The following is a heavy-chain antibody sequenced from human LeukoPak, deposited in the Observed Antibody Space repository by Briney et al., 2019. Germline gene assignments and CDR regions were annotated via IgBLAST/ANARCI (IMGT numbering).Heavy chain of an antibody. V-gene: IGHV4-59*01. CDR2: IYYSGST. Sequence: PSETLSLTCTVSGGSISSYYWSWIRQPPGKGLEWIGYIYYSGSTNYNPSLKSRVTISVDTSKNQFSLKLSSVTAADTAVYYCARMVRGVIPYYYYYMDVWGKGTTVTISS. D-gene: IGHD3-10*01. CDR3: ARMVRGVIPYYYYYMDV. J-gene: IGHJ6*03. CDR1: GGSISSYY.